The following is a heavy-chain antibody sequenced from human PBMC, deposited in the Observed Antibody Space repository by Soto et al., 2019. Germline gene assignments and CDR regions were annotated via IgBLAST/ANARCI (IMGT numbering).Heavy chain of an antibody. Sequence: TSETLSLTCTVSGGSISSGDYYWSWIRQPPGKGLEWIGYIYHSGSTYYNPSLKSRVTISVDRSKNQFSLKLSSVTAADTAVYYCASGLVTTLHYWGQGTLVTVSS. V-gene: IGHV4-30-4*01. CDR3: ASGLVTTLHY. J-gene: IGHJ4*02. D-gene: IGHD4-17*01. CDR1: GGSISSGDYY. CDR2: IYHSGST.